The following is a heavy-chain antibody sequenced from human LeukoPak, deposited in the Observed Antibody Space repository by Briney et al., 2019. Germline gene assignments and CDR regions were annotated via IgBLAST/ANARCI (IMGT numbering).Heavy chain of an antibody. V-gene: IGHV3-73*01. D-gene: IGHD5-18*01. Sequence: GGSLRLSCAASGFTFSGSAMHWVRQASGKGLEWVGRIRSKANSYATAYAASVKGRFTISRDDSKNTAYLQMNSLKTEDTAVYYCTRHGGYSYGKDHWGQGTLVTVSS. CDR3: TRHGGYSYGKDH. CDR2: IRSKANSYAT. J-gene: IGHJ4*02. CDR1: GFTFSGSA.